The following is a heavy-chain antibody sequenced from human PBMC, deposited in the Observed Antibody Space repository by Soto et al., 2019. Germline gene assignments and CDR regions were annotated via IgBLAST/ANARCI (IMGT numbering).Heavy chain of an antibody. CDR2: ISYSGNT. V-gene: IGHV4-59*01. Sequence: SETLSLTCTFSRGSISSYYWSWIRQPPGKGLEWIGYISYSGNTNYNASLKSRVTISVDTSTNQFSLRVTSVTAADTAVYYCARDSRRIAVAGTPDYWGEGTLVTVSS. CDR3: ARDSRRIAVAGTPDY. D-gene: IGHD6-19*01. J-gene: IGHJ4*02. CDR1: RGSISSYY.